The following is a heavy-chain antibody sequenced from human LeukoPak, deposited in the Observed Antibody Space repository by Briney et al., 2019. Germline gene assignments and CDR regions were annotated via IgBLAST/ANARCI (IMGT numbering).Heavy chain of an antibody. J-gene: IGHJ4*02. CDR2: MSYGGKNK. Sequence: GGSLRLSCAASGFTFSSYSMNWVRQAPGKGLEWAAVMSYGGKNKYYADSVTGRFTISRDDSKSTLYLQMNSLLTEDTAVYFCARDGDTAIRGVNFDYWGRGTLVTVSS. CDR3: ARDGDTAIRGVNFDY. V-gene: IGHV3-30*03. CDR1: GFTFSSYS. D-gene: IGHD3-10*01.